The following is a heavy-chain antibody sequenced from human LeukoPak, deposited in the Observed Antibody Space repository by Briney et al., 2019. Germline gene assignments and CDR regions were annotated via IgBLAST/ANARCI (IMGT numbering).Heavy chain of an antibody. D-gene: IGHD2-2*02. J-gene: IGHJ4*02. CDR3: ARGGHSVPAAILDY. V-gene: IGHV3-23*01. CDR2: ISGSGGST. Sequence: PGGSLRLSCAASGFTFSSYAMSWVHQAPGKGLEWVSAISGSGGSTYYADSVKGRFTISRDNSKNTLYLQMNSLRAEDTAVYYCARGGHSVPAAILDYWGQGTLVTVSS. CDR1: GFTFSSYA.